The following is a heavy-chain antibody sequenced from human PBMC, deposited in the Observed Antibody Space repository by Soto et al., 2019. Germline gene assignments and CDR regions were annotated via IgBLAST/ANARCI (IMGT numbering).Heavy chain of an antibody. D-gene: IGHD3-10*01. Sequence: SETLSLTCDVSGYSISSGYQWGWIRQPPGKGLEWIGNIYHSGTTSYNPSLKSRVTVSVDTSKNQISLNLTSVTAADTAIYYCARDFFGNYYFDYWGQGILVTVSS. CDR3: ARDFFGNYYFDY. CDR2: IYHSGTT. V-gene: IGHV4-38-2*02. CDR1: GYSISSGYQ. J-gene: IGHJ4*02.